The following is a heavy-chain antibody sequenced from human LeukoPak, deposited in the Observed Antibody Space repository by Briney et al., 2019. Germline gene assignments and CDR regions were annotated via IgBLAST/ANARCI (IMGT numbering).Heavy chain of an antibody. Sequence: ASVTVSCKASGYTFTSYAMHWVRQAPGQRLEWMGWINAGTGNTKFSQEFQGRVTFTRDTSASTAYMELTGLRSEDMAVYYCARGRDGYIPYNWFDPWGQGTLVTVSS. D-gene: IGHD5-24*01. CDR3: ARGRDGYIPYNWFDP. V-gene: IGHV1-3*03. CDR1: GYTFTSYA. CDR2: INAGTGNT. J-gene: IGHJ5*02.